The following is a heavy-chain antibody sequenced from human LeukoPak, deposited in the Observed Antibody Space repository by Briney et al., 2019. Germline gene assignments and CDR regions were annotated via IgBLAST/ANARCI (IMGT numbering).Heavy chain of an antibody. CDR3: ARDRTGHFDY. D-gene: IGHD1/OR15-1a*01. J-gene: IGHJ4*02. CDR1: GFTFSSYW. CDR2: IKQDGSEK. V-gene: IGHV3-7*01. Sequence: GGSLRLSCGASGFTFSSYWMRWVRQAPGKGLEGVANIKQDGSEKYYVDSVKGRFTISRDNAKNSLYLQMNSLRAEDTAVYYCARDRTGHFDYWGQGTLVAVSS.